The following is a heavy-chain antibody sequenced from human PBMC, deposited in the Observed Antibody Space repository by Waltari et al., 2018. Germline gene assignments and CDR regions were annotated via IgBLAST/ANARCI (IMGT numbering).Heavy chain of an antibody. CDR1: GGSFSGYY. J-gene: IGHJ4*02. Sequence: QVQLQQWGAGLLKPSETLSLTCAVYGGSFSGYYWSWIRQPPGKGLEWIGEINHSGSTKYNTSLKRRVTISVDTSKKQFSLKLSSVTAADTAVYYCASVGLDGTVALRLFDYWGQGTLVTVSS. D-gene: IGHD6-19*01. CDR3: ASVGLDGTVALRLFDY. CDR2: INHSGST. V-gene: IGHV4-34*01.